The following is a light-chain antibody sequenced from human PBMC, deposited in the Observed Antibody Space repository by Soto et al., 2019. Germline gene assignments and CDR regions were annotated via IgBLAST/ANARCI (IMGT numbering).Light chain of an antibody. V-gene: IGKV3-15*01. CDR1: QSVSGS. J-gene: IGKJ5*01. CDR3: QQHNNWPLIT. Sequence: EIVMTQSPAILSVSPGERATLSCRASQSVSGSLAWYQQKPGQAPRLLIYGASTRAIGVPARFSGSGSGTEFTLTISSLQSEDFAVYYCQQHNNWPLITFGQGTRLDIK. CDR2: GAS.